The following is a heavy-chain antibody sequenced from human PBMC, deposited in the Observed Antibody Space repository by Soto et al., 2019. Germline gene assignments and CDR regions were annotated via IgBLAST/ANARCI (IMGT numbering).Heavy chain of an antibody. J-gene: IGHJ4*02. D-gene: IGHD3-9*01. CDR1: AGSISSYY. V-gene: IGHV4-59*01. CDR3: ARASQCKSYFDCFAWLDY. CDR2: IYYIGRT. Sequence: PQEPWSLTCTFSAGSISSYYWRGIRQSPGKGTEWIGFIYYIGRTNSNPSIQSRVNISLDTSKNQISLKLSSVTAAETAVYYCARASQCKSYFDCFAWLDYWGQGTLVTV.